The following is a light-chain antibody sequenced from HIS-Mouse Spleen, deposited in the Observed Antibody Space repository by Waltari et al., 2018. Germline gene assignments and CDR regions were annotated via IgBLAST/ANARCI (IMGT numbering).Light chain of an antibody. CDR1: QSVSSN. J-gene: IGKJ2*01. CDR3: QQYNNWPPYT. Sequence: EIVMTQSPATLSVSPGERATLSCRASQSVSSNLAWYQQKPGQAPRLLIYGAHTRATGIPARFSGSGSGTEFTLTISSLQSEDFAVYYCQQYNNWPPYTFGQGTKLEIK. V-gene: IGKV3-15*01. CDR2: GAH.